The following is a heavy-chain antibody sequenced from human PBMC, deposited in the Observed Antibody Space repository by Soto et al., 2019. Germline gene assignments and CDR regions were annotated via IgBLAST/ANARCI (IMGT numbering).Heavy chain of an antibody. D-gene: IGHD2-21*01. J-gene: IGHJ6*03. V-gene: IGHV4-34*01. CDR2: INHLGSI. CDR1: GVSLSDYF. CDR3: ARGGISHWAYFYYMDV. Sequence: PSETLSLTCVVSGVSLSDYFWSWIRQPPGMALEWIGEINHLGSINYNPSLKSRVTMSVDTSNNQFSLTLNSVTAADTATYYCARGGISHWAYFYYMDVWDRGTTVTVSS.